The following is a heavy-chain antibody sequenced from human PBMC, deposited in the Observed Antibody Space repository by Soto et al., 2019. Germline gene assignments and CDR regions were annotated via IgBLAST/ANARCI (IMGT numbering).Heavy chain of an antibody. Sequence: GGSLRLSCAASGFTVSSNYMSWVRQAPGKGLEWVSVIYSGGSTYYADSVKGRFTISRDNSKNTLYLQMNSMRAEDTAVYYCAKDWGDIVGVVAARYGMDVWGQGTTVTVSS. CDR2: IYSGGST. J-gene: IGHJ6*02. V-gene: IGHV3-53*05. CDR1: GFTVSSNY. D-gene: IGHD2-15*01. CDR3: AKDWGDIVGVVAARYGMDV.